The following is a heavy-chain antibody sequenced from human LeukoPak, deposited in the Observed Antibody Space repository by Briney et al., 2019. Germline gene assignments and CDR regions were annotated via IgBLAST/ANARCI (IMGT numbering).Heavy chain of an antibody. V-gene: IGHV1-8*01. J-gene: IGHJ4*02. CDR3: ARAHRVYSSGWYGGY. CDR1: GYTFTSYD. Sequence: ASVEVSCKASGYTFTSYDINWVRQATGQGLEWMGWMNPNSGNTGYAQKFQGRVTMTRNTSISTAYMELSSLRSDDTAVYYCARAHRVYSSGWYGGYWGQGTLVTVSS. D-gene: IGHD6-19*01. CDR2: MNPNSGNT.